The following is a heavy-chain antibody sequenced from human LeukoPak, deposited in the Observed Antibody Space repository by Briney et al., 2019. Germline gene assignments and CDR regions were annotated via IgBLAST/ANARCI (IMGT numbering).Heavy chain of an antibody. Sequence: GGSLRLSCAASGFTFSSYGMPWVRQAPGKGLEWVAVIWYDGSNKYYADSVKGRFTISRDNSKNTLYLQMNSLRAEDTAVYYCARWGRDGYNEGIDYWGQGTLVTVSS. V-gene: IGHV3-33*01. CDR3: ARWGRDGYNEGIDY. CDR2: IWYDGSNK. CDR1: GFTFSSYG. D-gene: IGHD5-24*01. J-gene: IGHJ4*02.